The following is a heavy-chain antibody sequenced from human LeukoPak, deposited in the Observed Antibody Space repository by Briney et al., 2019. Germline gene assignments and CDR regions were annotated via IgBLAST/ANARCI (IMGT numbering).Heavy chain of an antibody. Sequence: SETLSLTCAVYGGSFSGYYWSWIRQPPGKGLEWIGEINHSGSTNYNPSLKSRVTISVDTSKNQFSLKLSSVTAADTAVYYCAVSLGLWFGEPENPFDYWGQGTLVTVPS. D-gene: IGHD3-10*01. J-gene: IGHJ4*02. CDR1: GGSFSGYY. V-gene: IGHV4-34*01. CDR2: INHSGST. CDR3: AVSLGLWFGEPENPFDY.